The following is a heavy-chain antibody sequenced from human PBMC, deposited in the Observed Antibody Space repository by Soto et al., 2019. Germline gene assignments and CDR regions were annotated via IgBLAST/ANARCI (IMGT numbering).Heavy chain of an antibody. V-gene: IGHV1-18*01. CDR1: GYTFTSYG. CDR3: ARHSPAPVAAAGTGGMDV. J-gene: IGHJ6*02. D-gene: IGHD6-13*01. Sequence: ASVKVSCKASGYTFTSYGISWVRQAPGQGLEWMGWISAYNGNTNYAQKLQGRVTMTTDTSTSTDYMELRSLRSDDTAVYYCARHSPAPVAAAGTGGMDVWGQGTTVTVSS. CDR2: ISAYNGNT.